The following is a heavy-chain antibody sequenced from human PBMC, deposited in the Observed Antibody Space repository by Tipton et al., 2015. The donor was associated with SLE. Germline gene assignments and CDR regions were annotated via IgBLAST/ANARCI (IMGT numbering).Heavy chain of an antibody. CDR3: AREGPVGAARGNYYYGMDV. D-gene: IGHD1-26*01. Sequence: SLRLSCAASGFTVSSNYMSWVRQAPGKGLEWVSVIYSGGSTYYADSGKGRFTISRDNSKNTLYLQMNSLRAEDTAVYYCAREGPVGAARGNYYYGMDVWGQGTTVTVSS. J-gene: IGHJ6*02. V-gene: IGHV3-53*05. CDR2: IYSGGST. CDR1: GFTVSSNY.